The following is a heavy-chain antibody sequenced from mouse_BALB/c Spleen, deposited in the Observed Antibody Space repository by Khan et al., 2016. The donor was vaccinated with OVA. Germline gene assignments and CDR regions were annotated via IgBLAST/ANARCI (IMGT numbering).Heavy chain of an antibody. CDR3: AGGFPTY. Sequence: EVQLVETGPDLVKPSQSLSLTCTVTGYSITSGYNWHWIRQFPGNKLEWMGYIHFSGSTSYNPSLKSRISITRDTSKNQFFLQLTSVTTEDTSTXGCAGGFPTYWGQGTLVTVSA. CDR1: GYSITSGYN. CDR2: IHFSGST. V-gene: IGHV3-1*02. J-gene: IGHJ3*01.